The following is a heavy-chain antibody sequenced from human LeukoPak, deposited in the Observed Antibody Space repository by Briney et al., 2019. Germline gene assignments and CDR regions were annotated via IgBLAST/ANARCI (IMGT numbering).Heavy chain of an antibody. V-gene: IGHV3-74*01. D-gene: IGHD2-15*01. J-gene: IGHJ6*03. CDR1: GFTFSNYW. CDR2: INSDGGGT. CDR3: ARYCSGGRCYYYMDV. Sequence: GGSLRLSCAASGFTFSNYWMHLVRQAPGKGLVGVSLINSDGGGTSYADAVKGRFTISRDKAKNTLYMQMSSLRADETAVYYCARYCSGGRCYYYMDVWGKGTTVTVSS.